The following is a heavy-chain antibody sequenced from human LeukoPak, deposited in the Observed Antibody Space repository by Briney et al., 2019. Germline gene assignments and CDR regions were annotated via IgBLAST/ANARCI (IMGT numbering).Heavy chain of an antibody. Sequence: PSETLSLTCTVSGGSISSSSYYWGWIRQPPGKGLEWIGSIYYSGSTYYNPSLKSRVTISVDTSKNQFSLKLSSVTAADTAVYYCARSGANDYYYYGMDVWGQGTTVTVSS. D-gene: IGHD4/OR15-4a*01. CDR2: IYYSGST. CDR1: GGSISSSSYY. CDR3: ARSGANDYYYYGMDV. J-gene: IGHJ6*02. V-gene: IGHV4-39*01.